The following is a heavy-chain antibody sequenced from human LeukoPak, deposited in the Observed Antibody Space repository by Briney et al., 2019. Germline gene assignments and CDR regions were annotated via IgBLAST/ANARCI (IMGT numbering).Heavy chain of an antibody. CDR3: ARLGRHPRYWFDP. V-gene: IGHV4-59*01. J-gene: IGHJ5*02. Sequence: SETLSLTCTVSGGSISSYSWSWIRQPPGRGLEWSGYIYYSGSTNYNPSLKSRVTISVDTSKNQFSLKLSSVTAADTAVYYCARLGRHPRYWFDPWGQGTLVTVSS. CDR2: IYYSGST. CDR1: GGSISSYS.